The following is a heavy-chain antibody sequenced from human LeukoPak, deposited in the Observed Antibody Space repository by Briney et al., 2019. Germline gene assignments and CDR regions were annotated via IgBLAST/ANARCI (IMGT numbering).Heavy chain of an antibody. CDR3: ATVTTRSRHFDY. CDR2: IYSGGST. V-gene: IGHV3-53*01. D-gene: IGHD4-17*01. J-gene: IGHJ4*02. CDR1: GFTFSDYY. Sequence: GGSLRLSCAASGFTFSDYYMSWIRQAPGKGLEWVSVIYSGGSTYYADSVKGRFTISRDNSKNTLYLQMNSLRAEDTAVYYCATVTTRSRHFDYWGQGTLVTVSS.